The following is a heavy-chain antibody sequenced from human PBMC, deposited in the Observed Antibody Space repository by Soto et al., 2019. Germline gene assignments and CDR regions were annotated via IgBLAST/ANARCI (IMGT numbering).Heavy chain of an antibody. CDR2: IDNAGSSA. Sequence: EVQLVESGGGLVQPGGSLRLSCAASGFTFSIYWMHWVRQAPGKGPVWVSRIDNAGSSARYADSVKGRFTISRDNAKNTVYPKMNSLRAEDTAVYYCTRVGGSVSGMDVWGQGTTVTVSS. CDR3: TRVGGSVSGMDV. J-gene: IGHJ6*02. V-gene: IGHV3-74*01. CDR1: GFTFSIYW.